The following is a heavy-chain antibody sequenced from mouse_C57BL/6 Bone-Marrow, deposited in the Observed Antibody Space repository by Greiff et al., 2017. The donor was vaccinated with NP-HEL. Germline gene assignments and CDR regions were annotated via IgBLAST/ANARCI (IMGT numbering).Heavy chain of an antibody. CDR1: GFTFSDYG. V-gene: IGHV5-17*01. J-gene: IGHJ3*01. Sequence: EVKLVESGGGLVKPGGSLKLSCAASGFTFSDYGMHWVRQAPEKGLEWVAYISSGSSTIYYADTVKGRFTISRDNAKNTLFLQMTSLRSEDTAMYYCARGGSNRFAYWGQGTLVTVSA. CDR3: ARGGSNRFAY. D-gene: IGHD1-1*01. CDR2: ISSGSSTI.